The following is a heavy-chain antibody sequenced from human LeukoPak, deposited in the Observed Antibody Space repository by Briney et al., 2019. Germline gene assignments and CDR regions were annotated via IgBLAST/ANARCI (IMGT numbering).Heavy chain of an antibody. CDR1: GGSISSGSYY. D-gene: IGHD2-21*01. CDR3: ARVRAYCGGDCYGPFDY. J-gene: IGHJ4*02. V-gene: IGHV4-61*02. Sequence: SQTLSLTCTVSGGSISSGSYYWSWIRQPAGKGLEWIGRIYTSGSTNYNPSLKSRVTISGDTSKNQFSLKLSSVTAADTAVYYCARVRAYCGGDCYGPFDYWGQGTLVTVSS. CDR2: IYTSGST.